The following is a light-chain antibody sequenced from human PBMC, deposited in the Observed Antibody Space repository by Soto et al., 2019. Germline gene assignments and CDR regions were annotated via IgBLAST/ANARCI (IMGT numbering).Light chain of an antibody. CDR3: QQSHSILST. V-gene: IGKV1-39*01. J-gene: IGKJ1*01. Sequence: IQVAKSVFSLSASIADRVTITCRASQSISSKLNWYQQKPGKAPKLLIYAAANLQSGVPSTCSGSGAGTDFTLTISSLQPEDFATYYCQQSHSILSTFGQGTKVDI. CDR2: AAA. CDR1: QSISSK.